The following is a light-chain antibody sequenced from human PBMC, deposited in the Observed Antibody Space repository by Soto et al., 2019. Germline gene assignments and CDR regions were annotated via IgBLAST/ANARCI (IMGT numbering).Light chain of an antibody. CDR3: HQLSEWPPIT. Sequence: MVLSQSPAPPPLNIGKSTTLSCMASQSVSSYLAWFQQKPGQAPRFLFYDATNRATGIPARFMVIGFWTDFPFTSSCLLLEDFAVYYWHQLSEWPPITFGQGTRLEIK. CDR2: DAT. V-gene: IGKV3-11*01. CDR1: QSVSSY. J-gene: IGKJ5*01.